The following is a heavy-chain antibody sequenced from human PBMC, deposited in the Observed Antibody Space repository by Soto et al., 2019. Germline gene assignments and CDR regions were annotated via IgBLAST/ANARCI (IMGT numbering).Heavy chain of an antibody. J-gene: IGHJ4*02. CDR3: ARHYGDIVAKEFDY. CDR2: IYYSGST. V-gene: IGHV4-30-4*01. Sequence: SETLSLTCTVSGGSISSGDYYWSWIRQPPGKGLEWIGYIYYSGSTYYNPSLKSRVTISVDTSKNQFSLKLSSVTAADTAVYYCARHYGDIVAKEFDYWGQGTLVTVSS. CDR1: GGSISSGDYY. D-gene: IGHD5-12*01.